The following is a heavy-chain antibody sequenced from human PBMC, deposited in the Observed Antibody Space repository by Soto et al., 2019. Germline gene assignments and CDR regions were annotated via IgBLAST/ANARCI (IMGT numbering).Heavy chain of an antibody. Sequence: TLSLTCTVSGGSISSGGYYWSWIRQHPGKGLEWIGYIYYSGSTYYNPSLKSRVTISVDTSKNQFSLKLSSATAADTAVYYCARVKQCSSTSCMDVWGQGTTVTVSS. CDR3: ARVKQCSSTSCMDV. V-gene: IGHV4-31*03. J-gene: IGHJ6*02. CDR2: IYYSGST. CDR1: GGSISSGGYY. D-gene: IGHD2-2*01.